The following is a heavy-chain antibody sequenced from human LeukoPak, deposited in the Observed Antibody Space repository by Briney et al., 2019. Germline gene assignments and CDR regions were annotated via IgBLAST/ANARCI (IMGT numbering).Heavy chain of an antibody. D-gene: IGHD4-17*01. J-gene: IGHJ4*02. V-gene: IGHV3-11*04. Sequence: PGGSLRLSCAASGFTFSDYYMSWIRQAPGKGLEWVSYISTSGSTISYADSVKGRFTISRDDAKNSLYLQMNSLRAEDTAVYYCARDMTTVTARGGYWGQGTLVTVSS. CDR2: ISTSGSTI. CDR1: GFTFSDYY. CDR3: ARDMTTVTARGGY.